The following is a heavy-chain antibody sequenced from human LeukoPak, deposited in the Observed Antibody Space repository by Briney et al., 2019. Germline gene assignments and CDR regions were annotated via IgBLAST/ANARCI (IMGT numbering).Heavy chain of an antibody. CDR2: IYYSGST. D-gene: IGHD6-13*01. CDR3: ARGYSSI. V-gene: IGHV4-59*01. CDR1: GGSFSGYY. J-gene: IGHJ4*02. Sequence: SETLSLTCAVYGGSFSGYYWSWIRQPPGKGLEWIGYIYYSGSTNYNPSLKSRVTISVDTSKNQFSLKLSSVTAADTAVYYCARGYSSIWGQGTLVTVSS.